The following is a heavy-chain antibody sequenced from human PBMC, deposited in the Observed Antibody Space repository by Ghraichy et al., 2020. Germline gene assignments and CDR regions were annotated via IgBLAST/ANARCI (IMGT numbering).Heavy chain of an antibody. V-gene: IGHV5-51*01. D-gene: IGHD1-7*01. CDR3: ARQELLDY. Sequence: SCKGSGYSFTSYWIGWVRQMPGKGLEWMGIIHPVDSETRYSPSFEGQVTISVDKSISTAYLQWSSLKASDTAMYYCARQELLDYWGQGTLVTVSS. J-gene: IGHJ4*02. CDR2: IHPVDSET. CDR1: GYSFTSYW.